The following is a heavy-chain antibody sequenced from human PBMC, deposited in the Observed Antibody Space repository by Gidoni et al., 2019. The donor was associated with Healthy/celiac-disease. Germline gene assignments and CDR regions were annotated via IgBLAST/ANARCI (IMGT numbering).Heavy chain of an antibody. Sequence: QLQLQESGPGLVKPSETLSLTCPVSGGSISSSSYYWGWIRQPPGKGLEWIGSIYYSGSTYYNPSLKSRVTISVDTSKNQFSLKLSSVTAADTAVYYCARLVAGYFDYWGQGTLVTVSS. CDR3: ARLVAGYFDY. J-gene: IGHJ4*02. D-gene: IGHD6-19*01. V-gene: IGHV4-39*01. CDR1: GGSISSSSYY. CDR2: IYYSGST.